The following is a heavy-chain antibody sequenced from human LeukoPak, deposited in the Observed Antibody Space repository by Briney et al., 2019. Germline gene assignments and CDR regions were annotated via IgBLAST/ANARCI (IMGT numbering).Heavy chain of an antibody. CDR3: AKAYCSSISCTYNWFDP. CDR2: ISGSGGTT. V-gene: IGHV3-23*01. CDR1: GFTFSSYA. Sequence: GGSLRLSCEGSGFTFSSYAMNWVRQAPGKGLEWVSGISGSGGTTYYADSVKGRFTISRDNSKNTLYLQMNSLRAEDTAIYYCAKAYCSSISCTYNWFDPWGQGTLVTVSS. J-gene: IGHJ5*02. D-gene: IGHD2-2*01.